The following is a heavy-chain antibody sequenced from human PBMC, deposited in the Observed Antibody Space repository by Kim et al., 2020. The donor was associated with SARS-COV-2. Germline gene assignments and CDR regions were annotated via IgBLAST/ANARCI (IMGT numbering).Heavy chain of an antibody. D-gene: IGHD2-2*01. CDR2: INAGNGNT. CDR1: GYTFTSYA. Sequence: ASMKVFCKASGYTFTSYAMHWVRQAPGQRLEWMGWINAGNGNTKYSQKFQGRVTITRDTSASTAYMELSSLRSEDTAVYYCARDQGIYCSSTSCRYGMDVWGQGTTATLSS. V-gene: IGHV1-3*01. CDR3: ARDQGIYCSSTSCRYGMDV. J-gene: IGHJ6*02.